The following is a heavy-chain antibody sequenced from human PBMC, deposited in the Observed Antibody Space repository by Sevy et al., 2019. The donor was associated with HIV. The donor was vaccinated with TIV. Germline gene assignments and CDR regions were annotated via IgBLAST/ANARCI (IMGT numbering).Heavy chain of an antibody. CDR1: GGSISSDY. D-gene: IGHD6-19*01. V-gene: IGHV4-59*01. CDR3: ARDRGSGWFWFDP. CDR2: IYYSGST. J-gene: IGHJ5*02. Sequence: SETLSLTCSVSGGSISSDYWSWIRQPPGKGLEWIGYIYYSGSTNYNPSLKSRVTISVDTSKNQVSLKVSSVTAADTAVYYCARDRGSGWFWFDPWGQRTLVTVSS.